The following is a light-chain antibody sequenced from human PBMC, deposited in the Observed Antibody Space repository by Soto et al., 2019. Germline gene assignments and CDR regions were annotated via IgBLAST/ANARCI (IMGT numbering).Light chain of an antibody. V-gene: IGKV3-15*01. Sequence: EIVMTQSPATLSVSPGERATLSCRASQSVGSNLAWCQQKPGQAPRLLIYGASTRATGVPARFSGSGSGTEFTLTISSLQSEDFAVYYCQQYNNWPPPWTFGQGTKVEIK. CDR3: QQYNNWPPPWT. CDR1: QSVGSN. J-gene: IGKJ1*01. CDR2: GAS.